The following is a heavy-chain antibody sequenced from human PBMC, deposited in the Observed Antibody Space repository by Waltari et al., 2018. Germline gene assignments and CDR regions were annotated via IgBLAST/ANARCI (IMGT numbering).Heavy chain of an antibody. D-gene: IGHD3-10*01. Sequence: QVQLVQSGAEVKKPGASVKVSCKASGYTFTGYYMHWVRQAPGQGLEWMGWINPHSGGTNDAQKFQGRVTITRDTSISTAYMELSRLRSDDTAVYYCARGSYRYGSGSRPHDAFDIWGQGTMVTVSS. CDR2: INPHSGGT. J-gene: IGHJ3*02. CDR3: ARGSYRYGSGSRPHDAFDI. CDR1: GYTFTGYY. V-gene: IGHV1-2*02.